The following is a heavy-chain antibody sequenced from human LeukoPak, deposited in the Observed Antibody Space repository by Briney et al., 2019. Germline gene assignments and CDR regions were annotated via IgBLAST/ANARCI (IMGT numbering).Heavy chain of an antibody. Sequence: GGSLRLSCAASGFTFSNAWMSWVRQAPGKGLEWVGRIKSKTDGGTTDYAAPVKGRFTISRDNAKNSLYLQMSSLRAEDTAVYYCARDQLQGDFGFDYWGQGILVSVSS. V-gene: IGHV3-15*01. J-gene: IGHJ4*02. CDR1: GFTFSNAW. CDR3: ARDQLQGDFGFDY. CDR2: IKSKTDGGTT. D-gene: IGHD5-24*01.